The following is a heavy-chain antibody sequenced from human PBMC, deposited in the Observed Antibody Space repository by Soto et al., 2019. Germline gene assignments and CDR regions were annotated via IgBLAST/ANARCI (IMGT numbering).Heavy chain of an antibody. Sequence: SETLSLTCAVYGGSFSGYYWSWIRQPPGKGLEWIGEINHSGSTNYDPSLKSRVTISVDTSKNQFSLKLSSVTAADTAVYYCARKPRAGYYYGSGSYYKPPSWFDYWGQGTLVTVSS. CDR2: INHSGST. V-gene: IGHV4-34*01. J-gene: IGHJ4*02. CDR3: ARKPRAGYYYGSGSYYKPPSWFDY. CDR1: GGSFSGYY. D-gene: IGHD3-10*01.